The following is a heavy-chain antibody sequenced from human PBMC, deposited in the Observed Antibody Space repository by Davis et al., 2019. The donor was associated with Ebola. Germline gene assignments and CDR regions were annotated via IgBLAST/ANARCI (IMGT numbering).Heavy chain of an antibody. J-gene: IGHJ4*02. CDR1: GFTFSSYG. V-gene: IGHV3-33*01. CDR3: ARDLMTTVTQFVDY. Sequence: GESLKISCAASGFTFSSYGMHWVRQAPGKGLEWVAVIWYDGSNKYYADSVKGRFTISRDNSKNTLYLQMNSLRAEDTAVYYCARDLMTTVTQFVDYWGQGTLVTVSS. D-gene: IGHD4-17*01. CDR2: IWYDGSNK.